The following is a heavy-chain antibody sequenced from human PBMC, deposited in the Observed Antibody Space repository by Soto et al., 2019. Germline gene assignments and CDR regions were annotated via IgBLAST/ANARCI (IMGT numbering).Heavy chain of an antibody. CDR2: IKSKTDGGTT. CDR1: GFTFSNAW. Sequence: GGSLRLSCAASGFTFSNAWMSWVRQAPGKGLEWVGRIKSKTDGGTTDYAAPVKGRFTISRDDSKNTLYLQMNSLKTEDTAVYYCTTRHPGYSSSWWDYWGQGTLVTVSS. J-gene: IGHJ4*02. V-gene: IGHV3-15*01. D-gene: IGHD6-13*01. CDR3: TTRHPGYSSSWWDY.